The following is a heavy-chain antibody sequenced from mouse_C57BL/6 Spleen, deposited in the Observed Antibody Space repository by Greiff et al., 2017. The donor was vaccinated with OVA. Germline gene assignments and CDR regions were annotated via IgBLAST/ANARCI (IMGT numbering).Heavy chain of an antibody. CDR1: GYAFSSSW. J-gene: IGHJ2*01. CDR3: ARSGIYYGSSYKYFGY. V-gene: IGHV1-82*01. Sequence: VQLQESGPELVKPGASVKISCKASGYAFSSSWMNWVKQRPGKGLEWIGRIYPGDGDTNYNGQFKGKATLTADKSSSTAYMQLSSLTSEDSAVYCCARSGIYYGSSYKYFGYWGKGTTLTVSS. CDR2: IYPGDGDT. D-gene: IGHD1-1*01.